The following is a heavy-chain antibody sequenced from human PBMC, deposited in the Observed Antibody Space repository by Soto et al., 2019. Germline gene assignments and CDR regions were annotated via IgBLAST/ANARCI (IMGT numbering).Heavy chain of an antibody. J-gene: IGHJ3*02. Sequence: SETLSRTCTVSGGSISSYYWSCIRQPPGKGLEWIGYIYYSGSTNYTTTLKSRVTISVDTSKTQFSLKLSSVTAADTAVYYCARGRGYQLLLRASTGAFDIWGKGTMVTVSS. CDR2: IYYSGST. D-gene: IGHD2-2*01. CDR1: GGSISSYY. CDR3: ARGRGYQLLLRASTGAFDI. V-gene: IGHV4-59*01.